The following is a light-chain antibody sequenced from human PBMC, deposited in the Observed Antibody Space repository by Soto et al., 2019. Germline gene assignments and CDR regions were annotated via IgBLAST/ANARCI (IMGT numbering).Light chain of an antibody. J-gene: IGLJ2*01. CDR1: SSDIGAGNE. Sequence: QSALTQPASVSGSPGQCVAIFCTGSSSDIGAGNEVHWYQHVPGTAPTLLIHGNINRPSGVPDRFSGSKSDTSASLAITELQAEPEDDYCCQSFGSSLGGVVFGGGTKLTVL. V-gene: IGLV1-40*01. CDR3: QSFGSSLGGVV. CDR2: GNI.